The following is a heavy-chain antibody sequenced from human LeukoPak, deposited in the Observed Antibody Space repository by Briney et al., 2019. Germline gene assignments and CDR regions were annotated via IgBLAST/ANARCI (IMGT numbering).Heavy chain of an antibody. D-gene: IGHD3-3*01. CDR1: GGSISSYY. CDR2: IYYSGST. J-gene: IGHJ4*02. CDR3: ARGDLPWYYFDY. V-gene: IGHV4-59*08. Sequence: SETLSLTCTVSGGSISSYYWSWIRQPPGKGLEWIGYIYYSGSTNYNPSLKSRVTISVDTSKNQFSLKLRSVTAADTAVYYCARGDLPWYYFDYWGQGTLVTVSS.